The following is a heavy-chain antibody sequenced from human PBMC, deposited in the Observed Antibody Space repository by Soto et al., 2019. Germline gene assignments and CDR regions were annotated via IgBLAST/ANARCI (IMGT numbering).Heavy chain of an antibody. CDR2: VSSYNGKN. CDR3: ARSRTDDGDDGLPLKH. J-gene: IGHJ4*02. D-gene: IGHD2-8*02. V-gene: IGHV1-18*01. CDR1: GYTFTGYG. Sequence: QVQLVQSGAEVKKPGASVKVSCKASGYTFTGYGIVWVRQAPGEGLEWMGWVSSYNGKNLYSEKLQGSVTMTTGTSTSTVFREVRSLTYDDTAVYYCARSRTDDGDDGLPLKHWGQGTLVNVSS.